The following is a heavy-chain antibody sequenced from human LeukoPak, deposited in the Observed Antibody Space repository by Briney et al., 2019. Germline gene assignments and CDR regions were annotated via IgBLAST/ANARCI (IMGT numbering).Heavy chain of an antibody. CDR3: ARGAYDSSGYYHYYFDY. V-gene: IGHV4-59*12. J-gene: IGHJ4*02. D-gene: IGHD3-22*01. CDR2: IYYSGST. Sequence: PSETLSLTCTVSGGSISSYYWSWIRQPPGKGLEWIGYIYYSGSTYYNPSPKSRVTISVDTSKNQFSLKLSSVTAADTAVYYCARGAYDSSGYYHYYFDYWGQGTLVTVSS. CDR1: GGSISSYY.